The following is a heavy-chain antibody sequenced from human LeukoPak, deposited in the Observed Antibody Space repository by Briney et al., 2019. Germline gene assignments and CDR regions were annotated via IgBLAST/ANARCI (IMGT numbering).Heavy chain of an antibody. CDR2: IGTAGDT. CDR3: ARNPVGADAFDI. CDR1: GFTFSSYD. Sequence: GGSLRLSCAASGFTFSSYDMHWVRQATGKGLEWVSAIGTAGDTYYPGSVKGRFTISRENAKNSLYLQMNSLRAGDTAVYYCARNPVGADAFDIWGQGTMVTVSS. J-gene: IGHJ3*02. V-gene: IGHV3-13*01. D-gene: IGHD1-26*01.